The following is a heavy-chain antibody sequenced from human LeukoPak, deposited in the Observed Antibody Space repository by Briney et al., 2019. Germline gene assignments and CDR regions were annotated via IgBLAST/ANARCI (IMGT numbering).Heavy chain of an antibody. Sequence: GGSLRLSCTASGFTFSAYAMMWVRQAPGKGPEWVSAIRGGGTSEFYADSVKGRFRISRDNSKDTLFLQMNSLRAEDTAVYYCARDPNGDYIGAFDMWGPGTMVTVSS. J-gene: IGHJ3*02. CDR1: GFTFSAYA. V-gene: IGHV3-23*01. CDR2: IRGGGTSE. CDR3: ARDPNGDYIGAFDM. D-gene: IGHD4-17*01.